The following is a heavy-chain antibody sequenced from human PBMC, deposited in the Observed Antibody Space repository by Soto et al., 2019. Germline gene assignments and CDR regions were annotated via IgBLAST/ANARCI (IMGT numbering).Heavy chain of an antibody. J-gene: IGHJ4*02. CDR3: AKDRSRYRARELLDY. CDR2: ISGSGGST. D-gene: IGHD2-21*01. CDR1: GFTFSSYA. V-gene: IGHV3-23*01. Sequence: GGSLRLSCAASGFTFSSYAMSWVRQAPGKGLEWVSAISGSGGSTYYADSVKGRFTISRDNSKNTLYLQMNSLRAEDTAVYYCAKDRSRYRARELLDYWGQGTLVTVSS.